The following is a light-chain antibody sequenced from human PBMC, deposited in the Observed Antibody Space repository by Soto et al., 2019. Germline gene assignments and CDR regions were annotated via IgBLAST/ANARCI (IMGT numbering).Light chain of an antibody. CDR1: QSISSW. CDR3: QQYNSYPRT. Sequence: DIQIPHSPSTLSATVGDRVASSCLASQSISSWLAWYQQKPGKAPKLLIYDASSLESGVPSRFSGSGSGTEFTLTISSLQPEDFATYYCQQYNSYPRTFGQGTKVDNK. CDR2: DAS. J-gene: IGKJ1*01. V-gene: IGKV1-5*01.